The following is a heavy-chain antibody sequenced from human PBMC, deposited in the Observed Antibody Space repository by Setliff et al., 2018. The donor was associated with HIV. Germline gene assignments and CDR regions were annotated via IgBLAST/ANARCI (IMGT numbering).Heavy chain of an antibody. CDR3: VRAGYCNSATCYFSGWFDP. CDR2: INHSGST. Sequence: SETLSLTCTVSGGSISSGSYYWSWIRQPPGKGLEWIGEINHSGSTNYNPSLKSRVTISVDTSKNHVSLRLSSVTAADTAVYYCVRAGYCNSATCYFSGWFDPWGPGTLVTVSS. V-gene: IGHV4-39*02. CDR1: GGSISSGSYY. J-gene: IGHJ5*02. D-gene: IGHD2-2*01.